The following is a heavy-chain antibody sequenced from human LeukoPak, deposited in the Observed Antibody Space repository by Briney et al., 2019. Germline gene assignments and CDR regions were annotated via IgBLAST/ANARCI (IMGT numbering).Heavy chain of an antibody. D-gene: IGHD3-16*02. V-gene: IGHV3-33*01. CDR3: ARDQSSYGMDV. CDR2: IWYDGSHE. Sequence: GGSLRLSCAASGFTFSRSGMHWVRQAPGKGLEWVSVIWYDGSHEDYADSVKGRFTISRDNSKNTLFMQMNSLRAEDTAVYYCARDQSSYGMDVWGQGTTATVSS. J-gene: IGHJ6*02. CDR1: GFTFSRSG.